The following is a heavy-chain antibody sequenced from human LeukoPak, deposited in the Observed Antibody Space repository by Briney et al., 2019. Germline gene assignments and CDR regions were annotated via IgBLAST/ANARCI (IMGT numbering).Heavy chain of an antibody. CDR3: ARDYGYCSSTSCSYFDY. CDR2: INTDGSST. Sequence: GGSLRLSCAASGFTFSSYWMHWVRQAPGKGLVWVSRINTDGSSTSYADSVKGRFTISRDNAKNTLYLQMNSLRAEDTAVYYCARDYGYCSSTSCSYFDYWGQGTLVTVSS. D-gene: IGHD2-2*01. CDR1: GFTFSSYW. J-gene: IGHJ4*02. V-gene: IGHV3-74*01.